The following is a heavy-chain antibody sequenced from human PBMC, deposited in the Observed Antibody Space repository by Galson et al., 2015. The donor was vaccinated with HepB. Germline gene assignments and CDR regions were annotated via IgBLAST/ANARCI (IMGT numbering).Heavy chain of an antibody. CDR2: INAGNGNT. D-gene: IGHD3-3*01. V-gene: IGHV1-3*01. Sequence: SVKVSCKASGYTFTSYAMHWVRQAPGQRLEWMGWINAGNGNTKYSQKFQGRVTITRDTSASTAYMELSSLRSEDTAVYYCARDRVFWSGYSANNWFDLWGQGTLVTVSS. CDR3: ARDRVFWSGYSANNWFDL. J-gene: IGHJ5*02. CDR1: GYTFTSYA.